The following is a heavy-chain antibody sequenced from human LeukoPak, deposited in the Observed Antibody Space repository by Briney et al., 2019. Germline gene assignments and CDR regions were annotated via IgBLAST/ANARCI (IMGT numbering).Heavy chain of an antibody. Sequence: GRSLRLSCEASGFTFSSYGMHWVRQAPGKGLEWVAVISYDGSNKYYADSVKGRFTISRDNSKNTLYLQMNSLRAEDTAVYYGPKGQRGYSSSWYVVDYWGQGTLVTVSS. CDR2: ISYDGSNK. J-gene: IGHJ4*02. D-gene: IGHD6-13*01. CDR3: PKGQRGYSSSWYVVDY. V-gene: IGHV3-30*18. CDR1: GFTFSSYG.